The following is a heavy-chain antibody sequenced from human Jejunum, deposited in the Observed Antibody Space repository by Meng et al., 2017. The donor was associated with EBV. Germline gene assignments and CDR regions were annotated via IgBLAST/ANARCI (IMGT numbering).Heavy chain of an antibody. J-gene: IGHJ4*02. V-gene: IGHV4-39*01. CDR2: YYNSGST. CDR3: ARQGPSGRTFDY. D-gene: IGHD1-26*01. CDR1: GGSISSSSYH. Sequence: QLQLHEQGPGLRKPSDTLSHTCTVSGGSISSSSYHWGWIRQPPGKGLEWIGTYYNSGSTYYNPSLKSRVTISVDTSKNQFSLKLISVTAADTAAYYCARQGPSGRTFDYWGQGTLVTVSS.